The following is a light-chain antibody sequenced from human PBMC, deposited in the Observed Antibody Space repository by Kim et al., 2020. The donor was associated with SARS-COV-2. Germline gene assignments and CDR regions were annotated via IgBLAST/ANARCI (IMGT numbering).Light chain of an antibody. CDR1: SLTGYY. CDR2: GKN. CDR3: NSRDSSGNQWV. Sequence: TGQGDSLTGYYASGSQQTPGQAPVLVIYGKNNRPSGVQDRFSGSSSGNTASLTITGAQAEDEADYYCNSRDSSGNQWVFGGGTQLTVL. J-gene: IGLJ3*02. V-gene: IGLV3-19*01.